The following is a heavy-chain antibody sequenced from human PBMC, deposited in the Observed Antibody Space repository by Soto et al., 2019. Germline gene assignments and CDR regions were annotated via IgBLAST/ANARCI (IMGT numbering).Heavy chain of an antibody. V-gene: IGHV4-34*01. CDR2: INHSGST. CDR1: GGSFSGYY. Sequence: TSETLSLTCAVYGGSFSGYYWSWIRQPPGKGLEWIGEINHSGSTNYNPSPKSRVTISVDTSKNQFSLKLSSVTAADTAVYYCARGRNYIWGSYRYSSFDYWGQGTLVTVSS. J-gene: IGHJ4*02. D-gene: IGHD3-16*02. CDR3: ARGRNYIWGSYRYSSFDY.